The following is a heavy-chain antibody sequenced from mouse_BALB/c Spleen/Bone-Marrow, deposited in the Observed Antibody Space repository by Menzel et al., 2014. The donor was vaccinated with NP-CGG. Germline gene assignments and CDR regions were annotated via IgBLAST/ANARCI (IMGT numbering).Heavy chain of an antibody. J-gene: IGHJ1*01. CDR1: GFTFNTYA. CDR3: VRQGDGYYNWYFDV. Sequence: EVKVVESGGGLVQPKGSLKLSCAASGFTFNTYAINWVRQAPGKGLEWVARIRSKSNNYATYYADSVKDRFTSSRNDSQSMLYLQMNNLKTEDTAMYYCVRQGDGYYNWYFDVWGAGTTVTVSS. CDR2: IRSKSNNYAT. V-gene: IGHV10-1*02. D-gene: IGHD2-3*01.